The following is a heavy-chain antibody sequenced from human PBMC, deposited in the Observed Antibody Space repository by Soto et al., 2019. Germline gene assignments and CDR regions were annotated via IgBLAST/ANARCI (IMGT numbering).Heavy chain of an antibody. Sequence: QVQLQESGPGLVKPSETLSLTCTVSGGSISSYYWSWIRQPPGKGLEWIGYIYYSGSTNYNPSLKSRVTISVDTSKNQFSLKLSSVTAADTAVYYCARAVVVPAASFDYWGQGTLVTVSS. J-gene: IGHJ4*02. CDR1: GGSISSYY. CDR2: IYYSGST. V-gene: IGHV4-59*01. CDR3: ARAVVVPAASFDY. D-gene: IGHD2-2*01.